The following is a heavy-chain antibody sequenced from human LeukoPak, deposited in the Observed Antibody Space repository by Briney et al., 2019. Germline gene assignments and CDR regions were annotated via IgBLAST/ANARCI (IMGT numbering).Heavy chain of an antibody. Sequence: SGTLSLICGVSGGSISSTNWWTWVRQPPGKGLEWIGEVHLDGRTNYNPSLESRLTMSVDLSEDHISLKLTSVTAADTAVYYCARLGIGVVPTAMLGDYYFDYWGQGTLVTVSS. CDR1: GGSISSTNW. D-gene: IGHD2-2*01. J-gene: IGHJ4*02. CDR3: ARLGIGVVPTAMLGDYYFDY. CDR2: VHLDGRT. V-gene: IGHV4-4*02.